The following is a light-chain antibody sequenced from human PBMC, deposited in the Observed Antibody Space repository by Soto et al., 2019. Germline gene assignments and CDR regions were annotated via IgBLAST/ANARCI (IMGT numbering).Light chain of an antibody. CDR3: AAWDDSLNGPV. V-gene: IGLV1-44*01. CDR2: TSD. J-gene: IGLJ3*02. Sequence: QSVLTQPPSASGTPGQRVTISCSGSSSNIGSRSVNWYQHLHGTVPKLLIYTSDRRLSGVPDRFSGSKSGTSASLAISGLQAEDEADYYCAAWDDSLNGPVFGGGTKLTVL. CDR1: SSNIGSRS.